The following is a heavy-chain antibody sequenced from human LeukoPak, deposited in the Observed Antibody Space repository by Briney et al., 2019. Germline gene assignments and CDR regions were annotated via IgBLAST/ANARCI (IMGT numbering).Heavy chain of an antibody. V-gene: IGHV3-23*01. D-gene: IGHD2-15*01. CDR2: ISGSGGST. Sequence: PGGSLRLSCAASGFTFSSYAMSWVRQAPGKGLEWVSAISGSGGSTYYADSVKGRFTISRDNSKNTLYLQMNSLRAEDTAVYYCAKGDLGYCSGGSCYPDYWGQGTLVTVS. J-gene: IGHJ4*02. CDR3: AKGDLGYCSGGSCYPDY. CDR1: GFTFSSYA.